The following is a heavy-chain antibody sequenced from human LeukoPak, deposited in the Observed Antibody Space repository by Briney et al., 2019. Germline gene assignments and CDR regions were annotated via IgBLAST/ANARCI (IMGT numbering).Heavy chain of an antibody. V-gene: IGHV3-30*03. CDR3: ARVRFVDYGMDV. J-gene: IGHJ6*02. CDR2: ISYDGSNK. D-gene: IGHD3-3*01. Sequence: PGGSLRLSCAASGFTFSSYGMHWVRQAPGKGLEWVAVISYDGSNKYYADSVKGRFTISRDNSKNTLYLQMNSLRAEDTAVYYCARVRFVDYGMDVWGQGTTVTVSS. CDR1: GFTFSSYG.